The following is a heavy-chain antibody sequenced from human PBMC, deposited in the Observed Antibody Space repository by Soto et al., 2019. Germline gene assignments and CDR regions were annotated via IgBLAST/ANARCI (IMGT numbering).Heavy chain of an antibody. CDR3: ASQRWLHFVFDY. CDR1: SRYC. Sequence: SRYCWGSIKQTPGKGLEWIGTIRYGGSTDYNPSLKSRVTISVDTSKNQFSLKLSSVTAADTSVYYCASQRWLHFVFDYWVQGTPVTVS. J-gene: IGHJ4*02. V-gene: IGHV4-39*07. CDR2: IRYGGST. D-gene: IGHD5-12*01.